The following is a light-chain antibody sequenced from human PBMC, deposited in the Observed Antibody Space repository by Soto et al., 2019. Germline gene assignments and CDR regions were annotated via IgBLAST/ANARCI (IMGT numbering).Light chain of an antibody. CDR3: QQYINLWT. CDR1: QSVSSN. V-gene: IGKV3-15*01. J-gene: IGKJ1*01. Sequence: EIVMTQSPATLSVSPGERVTLSCRASQSVSSNLAWYQQKPAQSPRLLIYGASTRATGIPAMFSSSCSGTEFTLTISSLQSEDFAVYCRQQYINLWTFGQGTKVDIK. CDR2: GAS.